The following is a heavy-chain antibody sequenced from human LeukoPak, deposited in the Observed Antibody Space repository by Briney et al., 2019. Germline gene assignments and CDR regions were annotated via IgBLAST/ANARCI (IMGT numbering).Heavy chain of an antibody. CDR3: AKDTSYGRSWYDGGFDY. D-gene: IGHD6-13*01. V-gene: IGHV3-9*01. CDR1: GFTFDDYA. Sequence: PGGSLRLSCAASGFTFDDYAMHWVRQAPGKGLEWVSGISWNSGSIGYADSVKGRFTISRDNAKNSLYLQMNSLRAEDTALYYCAKDTSYGRSWYDGGFDYWGQGTLVTVSS. J-gene: IGHJ4*02. CDR2: ISWNSGSI.